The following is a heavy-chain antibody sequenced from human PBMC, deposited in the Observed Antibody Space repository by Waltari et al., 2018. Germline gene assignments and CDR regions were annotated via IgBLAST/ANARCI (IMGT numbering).Heavy chain of an antibody. Sequence: QVQLVESGGGVVQPGRSLRLSCAASGFTFSSYGMHRVRQAPGKGLEWVAVIWYDGSNKYYADSVKGRFTISRDNSKNTLYLQMNSLRAEDTAMYYCAKVGATDTDAFDIWGQGTMVTVSS. V-gene: IGHV3-30*18. D-gene: IGHD1-26*01. CDR3: AKVGATDTDAFDI. J-gene: IGHJ3*02. CDR2: IWYDGSNK. CDR1: GFTFSSYG.